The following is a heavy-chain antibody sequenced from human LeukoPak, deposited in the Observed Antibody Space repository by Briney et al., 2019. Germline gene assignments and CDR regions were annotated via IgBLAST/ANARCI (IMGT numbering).Heavy chain of an antibody. Sequence: PSETLSLTCTVSGGSISSSSYHWGWIRQPPGKGLEWIGSMSYSGSTYYNPSLQSRVTISVDTSKNQFSLKLSSVTAADTAVYYCARGWPSGYAYWGQGTLVTVSS. J-gene: IGHJ4*02. V-gene: IGHV4-39*01. CDR1: GGSISSSSYH. D-gene: IGHD3-22*01. CDR3: ARGWPSGYAY. CDR2: MSYSGST.